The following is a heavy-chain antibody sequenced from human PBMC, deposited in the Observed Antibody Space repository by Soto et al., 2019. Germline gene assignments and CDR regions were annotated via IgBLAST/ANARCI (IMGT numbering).Heavy chain of an antibody. CDR1: GFTFSSSW. V-gene: IGHV3-7*01. J-gene: IGHJ4*02. CDR2: INHVGSEI. D-gene: IGHD7-27*01. CDR3: ARDPAWGSLDY. Sequence: PGGSLRLSCAASGFTFSSSWMSWVRQAPGKRLELVADINHVGSEILYVDSVKGRFTVSRDNTKNSVYLQMNSLRVEDTALYYCARDPAWGSLDYWGLGTLVTVSS.